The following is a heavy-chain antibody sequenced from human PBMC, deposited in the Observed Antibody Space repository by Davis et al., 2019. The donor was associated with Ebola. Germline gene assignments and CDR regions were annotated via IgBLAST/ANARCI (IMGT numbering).Heavy chain of an antibody. J-gene: IGHJ6*02. V-gene: IGHV3-53*04. D-gene: IGHD3-10*01. CDR3: AREWVGSGSPYYYYGMDV. CDR2: IYSGGST. CDR1: GFTVSSNY. Sequence: GESLKISCAASGFTVSSNYMSWVRQAPGKGLEWVSVIYSGGSTYYADSVKGRFTISRHNSKNTLYLQMNSLRAEDTAVYYCAREWVGSGSPYYYYGMDVWGQGTTVTVSS.